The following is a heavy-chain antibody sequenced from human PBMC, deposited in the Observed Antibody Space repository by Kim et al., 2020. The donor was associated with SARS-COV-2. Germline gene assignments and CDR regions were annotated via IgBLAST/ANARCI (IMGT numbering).Heavy chain of an antibody. CDR2: IKQDGSEK. CDR1: GFTFSSYW. J-gene: IGHJ6*02. CDR3: ARDRRITMVRGVKGYYYYGMDV. Sequence: GGSLRLSCAASGFTFSSYWMSWVRQAPGKGLEWVANIKQDGSEKYYVDSVKGRFTISRDNAKNSLYLQMNSLRAEDTAVYYCARDRRITMVRGVKGYYYYGMDVWGQGTTVTVSS. V-gene: IGHV3-7*01. D-gene: IGHD3-10*01.